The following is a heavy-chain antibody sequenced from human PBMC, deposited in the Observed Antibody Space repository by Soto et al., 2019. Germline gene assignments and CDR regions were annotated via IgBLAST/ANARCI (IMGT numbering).Heavy chain of an antibody. CDR1: GVAFSTYG. J-gene: IGHJ5*02. V-gene: IGHV3-30*18. CDR3: AKDRGFGEYLFGS. D-gene: IGHD3-10*01. Sequence: QVQLVESGGAVVQPGTSLRLSCAASGVAFSTYGVHWVRQAPGKGLEWVAILSYDGHNEYYTDSVKGRFTISRDTSRNTLYLQMDRLRADDTAMYYCAKDRGFGEYLFGSWGQGTLVTVSS. CDR2: LSYDGHNE.